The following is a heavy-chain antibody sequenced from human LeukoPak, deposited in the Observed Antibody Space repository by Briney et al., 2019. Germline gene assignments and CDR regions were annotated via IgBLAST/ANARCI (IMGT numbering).Heavy chain of an antibody. CDR2: MNPNSGNT. V-gene: IGHV1-8*01. CDR3: ARGGRGGYFDWLSSDWFDP. D-gene: IGHD3-9*01. J-gene: IGHJ5*02. Sequence: ASVKVSCKASGYTFTSYDINWVRQATGQGLEWMGWMNPNSGNTGYAQKFQGRVTMTRNTSISTAYMELSSLRSEDTAVYYCARGGRGGYFDWLSSDWFDPWGQGTLVTVSS. CDR1: GYTFTSYD.